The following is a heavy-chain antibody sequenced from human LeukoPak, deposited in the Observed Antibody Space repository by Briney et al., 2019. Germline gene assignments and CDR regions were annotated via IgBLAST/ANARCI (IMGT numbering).Heavy chain of an antibody. CDR2: VFHSGST. V-gene: IGHV4-59*01. CDR3: ARFPYSGISHYFDY. Sequence: SETLSLTCTVSGGSISGYYWSWIRLPPGKGLEWIGYVFHSGSTNYNPSLKSRVTISVDTSKNQFSLKVTSVIAADTAVYFCARFPYSGISHYFDYWGQGALVTVSS. J-gene: IGHJ4*02. D-gene: IGHD1-26*01. CDR1: GGSISGYY.